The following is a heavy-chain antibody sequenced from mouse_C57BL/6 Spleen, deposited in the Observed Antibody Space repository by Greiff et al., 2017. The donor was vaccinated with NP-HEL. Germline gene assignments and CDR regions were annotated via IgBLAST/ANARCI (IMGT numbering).Heavy chain of an antibody. D-gene: IGHD1-1*01. CDR1: GFTFTDYY. CDR3: ARSYYYGSSTGFAY. J-gene: IGHJ3*01. CDR2: IRNKANGYTT. Sequence: VQLKESGGGLVQPGGSLSLSCAASGFTFTDYYMSWVRQPPGKALEWLGFIRNKANGYTTEYSASVKGRFTISRDNSQSILYLQMNALRAEDSATYYCARSYYYGSSTGFAYWGQGTLVTVSA. V-gene: IGHV7-3*01.